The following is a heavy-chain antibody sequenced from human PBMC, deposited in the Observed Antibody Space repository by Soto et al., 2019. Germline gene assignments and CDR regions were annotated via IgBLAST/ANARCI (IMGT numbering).Heavy chain of an antibody. V-gene: IGHV3-72*01. Sequence: EVQLVESGGHLVQPGGSLRLSCAASGFNFSDHSMDWVRQAPGKGLEWVGRSRNKARSYTTEYAASVKGRFTISRDDSKNSVHLQMNSLKTEDTAVYYCASAAASLYGMDVWGQGTTVTVSS. CDR3: ASAAASLYGMDV. J-gene: IGHJ6*02. CDR2: SRNKARSYTT. D-gene: IGHD2-2*01. CDR1: GFNFSDHS.